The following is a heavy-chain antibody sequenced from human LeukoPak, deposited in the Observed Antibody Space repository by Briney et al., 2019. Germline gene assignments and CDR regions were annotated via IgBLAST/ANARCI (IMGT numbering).Heavy chain of an antibody. J-gene: IGHJ4*02. CDR2: IYYSGTT. CDR1: GGSINSNNYY. V-gene: IGHV4-39*07. D-gene: IGHD1-26*01. CDR3: ARGFGYSGSYYDY. Sequence: SETLSLTCTVSGGSINSNNYYWGWIRQPPGKGLEWIGSIYYSGTTYYNPSLKSRLNISVDTSKNQFSLKLSSVTAADTAVYYCARGFGYSGSYYDYWGQGTLVTVSS.